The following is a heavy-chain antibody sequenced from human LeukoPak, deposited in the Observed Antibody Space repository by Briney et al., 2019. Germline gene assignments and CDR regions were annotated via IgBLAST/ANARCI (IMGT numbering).Heavy chain of an antibody. CDR3: ARGGAIWFAGY. J-gene: IGHJ4*02. V-gene: IGHV4-39*01. CDR1: GGSISSSSYY. CDR2: IYYSGST. Sequence: SETLSLTCTVSGGSISSSSYYWGWIRQPPGKGLEWIGSIYYSGSTYYNPSLKSRVTISVDTSKNQFSLKLSSVTAADTAVYYCARGGAIWFAGYWGQGTLVTVSP. D-gene: IGHD3-10*01.